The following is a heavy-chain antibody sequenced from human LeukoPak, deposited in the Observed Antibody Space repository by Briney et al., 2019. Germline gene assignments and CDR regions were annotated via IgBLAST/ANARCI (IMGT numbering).Heavy chain of an antibody. Sequence: PGGSLRLSCAASGFTFSSYGMHWVRQAPGKGLEWVAVIWYDGSNKYYADSVKGRFTISRDNSKNTLYLQMNSRRAEDTAVYYCARDRSITMILGEKDYWGQGTLVTVSS. J-gene: IGHJ4*02. V-gene: IGHV3-33*01. CDR1: GFTFSSYG. CDR3: ARDRSITMILGEKDY. CDR2: IWYDGSNK. D-gene: IGHD3-22*01.